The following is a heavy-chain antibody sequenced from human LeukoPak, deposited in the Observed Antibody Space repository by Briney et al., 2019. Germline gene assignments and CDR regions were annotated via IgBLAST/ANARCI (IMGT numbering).Heavy chain of an antibody. V-gene: IGHV3-21*01. Sequence: PGGSLRLSCTASGFTFSFYMMNWVRQAPGKGLEWVSSISTSSSHIYYADSLKGRFTVSRDNAKNSLYLQMNNLRAEDTAVYYCAKGREVNWQSPGTFDYWGQGTLVTVSS. CDR3: AKGREVNWQSPGTFDY. J-gene: IGHJ4*02. CDR1: GFTFSFYM. CDR2: ISTSSSHI. D-gene: IGHD1-1*01.